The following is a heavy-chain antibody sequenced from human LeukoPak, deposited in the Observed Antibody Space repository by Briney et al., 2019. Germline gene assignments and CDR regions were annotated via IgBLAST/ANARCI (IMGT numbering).Heavy chain of an antibody. Sequence: GGSLRLSCAAPGFTFSSYAMSWVRQAPGKGLEWVSAISGSGGSTYYADSVKGRFTISRDNSKNTLYLQMNSLRAEDTAVYYCAKGTYYYGSGSFLDYWGQGTLVTVSS. V-gene: IGHV3-23*01. J-gene: IGHJ4*02. D-gene: IGHD3-10*01. CDR3: AKGTYYYGSGSFLDY. CDR1: GFTFSSYA. CDR2: ISGSGGST.